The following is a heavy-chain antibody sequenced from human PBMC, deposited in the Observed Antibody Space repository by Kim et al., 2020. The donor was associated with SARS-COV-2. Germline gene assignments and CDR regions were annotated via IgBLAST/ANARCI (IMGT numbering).Heavy chain of an antibody. V-gene: IGHV1-69*04. Sequence: SVKVSCKASGGTFSSYAITWVRQAPGQGLEWMGRIIPILGVPNYAQKFQGRVTITADTSTSTAYMDLSSLRSEDTAVHYCAGGFGVEGWFDPWGQGTLVTVSS. CDR1: GGTFSSYA. J-gene: IGHJ5*02. CDR2: IIPILGVP. CDR3: AGGFGVEGWFDP. D-gene: IGHD3-10*01.